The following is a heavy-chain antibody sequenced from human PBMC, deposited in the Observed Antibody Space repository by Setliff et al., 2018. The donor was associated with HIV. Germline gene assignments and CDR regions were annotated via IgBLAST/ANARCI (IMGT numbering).Heavy chain of an antibody. CDR3: ATSYGSGVAPFDN. CDR2: TIPIFSMS. D-gene: IGHD3-10*01. CDR1: GDTFSTHT. J-gene: IGHJ4*02. V-gene: IGHV1-69*02. Sequence: RASVKVSCKASGDTFSTHTIHWLRQAPGQGPEWMGRTIPIFSMSNAALNFQGRLMITADKSSNTAYMSLTKLTFEDTAMYYCATSYGSGVAPFDNWGQGTLVTVSS.